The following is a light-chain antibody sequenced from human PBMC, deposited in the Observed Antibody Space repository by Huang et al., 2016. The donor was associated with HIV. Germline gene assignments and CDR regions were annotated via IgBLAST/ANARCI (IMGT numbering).Light chain of an antibody. CDR1: QNINTY. V-gene: IGKV1-39*01. CDR2: SAS. J-gene: IGKJ5*01. Sequence: DILLTQSPSSLSASVGDRVTITCRASQNINTYLNWYQQEPGKAPNLLIQSASTLQTGVPSRFSGSGSGTDFTLTVNSLQPEDSATYNCQQGYSALITFGQGTRL. CDR3: QQGYSALIT.